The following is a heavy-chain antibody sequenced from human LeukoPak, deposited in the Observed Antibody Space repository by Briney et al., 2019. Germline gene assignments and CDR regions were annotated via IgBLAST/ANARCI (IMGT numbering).Heavy chain of an antibody. CDR1: GSTFSNYD. V-gene: IGHV3-48*03. D-gene: IGHD6-13*01. Sequence: GGSLRLSCAASGSTFSNYDMNWVRQAPGKGLEWVSYISSSGSTIYYADSVKGRFTISRDNAKNSLYLQMSSRRAEDTAVYYCARMQQLVDFVDYWGQGTLVSVSS. CDR3: ARMQQLVDFVDY. CDR2: ISSSGSTI. J-gene: IGHJ4*02.